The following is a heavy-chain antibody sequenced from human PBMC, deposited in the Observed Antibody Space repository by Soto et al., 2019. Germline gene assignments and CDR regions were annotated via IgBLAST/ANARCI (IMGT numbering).Heavy chain of an antibody. Sequence: QVQLQESGPGLVKPSETLSLTCTVSGGSISSYYWSCIRQPPGKGLEWIGYIYYSGSTNYNPSLKSRVTIPGDTSKNQCARKLSSVSAAHKAVYYFARSSESYYGSGSYSRESHLWCRGTLVT. CDR2: IYYSGST. V-gene: IGHV4-59*01. J-gene: IGHJ2*01. D-gene: IGHD3-10*01. CDR1: GGSISSYY. CDR3: ARSSESYYGSGSYSRESHL.